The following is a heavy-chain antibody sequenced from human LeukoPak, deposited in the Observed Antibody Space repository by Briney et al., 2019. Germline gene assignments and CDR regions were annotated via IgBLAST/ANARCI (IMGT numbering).Heavy chain of an antibody. D-gene: IGHD2-15*01. CDR1: GFTFSSYA. V-gene: IGHV3-23*01. Sequence: PGGSLRLSCAASGFTFSSYAMSWVRRAPGKGLEWVSAISGSGGSTYYADSVKGRFTISRDNSKNTLYLQMNSLRAEGTAVYYCAKGPNVVAATLFFDYWGQGTLVTVSS. CDR3: AKGPNVVAATLFFDY. J-gene: IGHJ4*02. CDR2: ISGSGGST.